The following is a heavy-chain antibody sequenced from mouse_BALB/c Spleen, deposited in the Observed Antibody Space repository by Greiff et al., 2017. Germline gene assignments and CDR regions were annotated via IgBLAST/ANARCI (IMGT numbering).Heavy chain of an antibody. CDR2: IYPGNSDT. CDR3: TRETYY. Sequence: VQLQQSGPELVKPGASVRISCKASGYTFTSYYIHWVKQRPGQGLEWIGAIYPGNSDTSYNQKFKGKAKLTAVTSTSTAYMELSSLTNEDSAVYYCTRETYYWGQGTTLTVSS. V-gene: IGHV1-5*01. J-gene: IGHJ2*01. CDR1: GYTFTSYY.